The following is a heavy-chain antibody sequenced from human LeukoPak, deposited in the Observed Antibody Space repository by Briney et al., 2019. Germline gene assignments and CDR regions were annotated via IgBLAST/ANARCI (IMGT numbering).Heavy chain of an antibody. J-gene: IGHJ4*02. CDR3: ARDYYGSD. Sequence: PGGSLRLSCAASGFTFSNYWMHWVRQAPGQGPVWVSRINSDGSSTTYADSVRGRFTISRGNAKNTLYLQMNTLRAEDTAVYYCARDYYGSDWGQGTLVTVSS. CDR1: GFTFSNYW. V-gene: IGHV3-74*01. CDR2: INSDGSST. D-gene: IGHD3-10*01.